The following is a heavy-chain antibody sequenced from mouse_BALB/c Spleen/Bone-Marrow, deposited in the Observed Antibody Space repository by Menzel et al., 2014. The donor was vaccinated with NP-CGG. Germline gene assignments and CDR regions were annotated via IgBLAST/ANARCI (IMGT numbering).Heavy chain of an antibody. CDR3: ARLHYYGYGAY. J-gene: IGHJ3*01. CDR1: GFDFSSYW. V-gene: IGHV4-1*02. Sequence: EVQLQESGGGLVQPGGSLKLSCAASGFDFSSYWMNWVRQAPGKGLEWIGEINPDSSTINYTPSLKDKFIISRDNAKNMLYLQMSKVRSEDTALYYCARLHYYGYGAYWGQGTLVTVSA. D-gene: IGHD1-2*01. CDR2: INPDSSTI.